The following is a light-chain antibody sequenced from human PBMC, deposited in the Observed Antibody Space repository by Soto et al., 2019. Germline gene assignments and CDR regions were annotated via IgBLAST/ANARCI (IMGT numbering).Light chain of an antibody. CDR2: DAS. CDR3: QQHGRSPWT. V-gene: IGKV3-20*01. CDR1: QSVSSSY. Sequence: IYLAPSPSALSLSLWEIATPSCRASQSVSSSYLAWYQQKPGQAPRLLIFDASSRATGISDRFSGSGSGTDFTLTISRLEPEDFAVYYCQQHGRSPWTFGQGTKVDIK. J-gene: IGKJ1*01.